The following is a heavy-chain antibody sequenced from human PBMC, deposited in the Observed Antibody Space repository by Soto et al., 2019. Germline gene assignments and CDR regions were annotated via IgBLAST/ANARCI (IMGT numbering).Heavy chain of an antibody. V-gene: IGHV4-30-4*01. CDR1: GGTINSGDYF. D-gene: IGHD5-12*01. J-gene: IGHJ4*02. Sequence: TLSLTCSVSGGTINSGDYFWSWIRQPPGKGLEWIGSIFYTGSTYYSPSLKSRASMSMDTSKNLSSLRLRSLTAADTAVYFCARVKATLYRHYYFDYWGQGTPVTVSS. CDR3: ARVKATLYRHYYFDY. CDR2: IFYTGST.